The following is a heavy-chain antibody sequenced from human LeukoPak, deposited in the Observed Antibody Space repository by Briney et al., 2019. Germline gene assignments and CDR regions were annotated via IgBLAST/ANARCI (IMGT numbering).Heavy chain of an antibody. D-gene: IGHD6-13*01. CDR3: AREGAAAGFDY. CDR1: GFTFSSYA. J-gene: IGHJ4*02. Sequence: GGSLRLSCAASGFTFSSYAMHWVRQAPGKGLEWVAVISYDGSNKYYTDSVKGRFTISRDNSKNTLYLQMNSLRAEDTAVYYCAREGAAAGFDYWGQGTLVTVSS. V-gene: IGHV3-30-3*01. CDR2: ISYDGSNK.